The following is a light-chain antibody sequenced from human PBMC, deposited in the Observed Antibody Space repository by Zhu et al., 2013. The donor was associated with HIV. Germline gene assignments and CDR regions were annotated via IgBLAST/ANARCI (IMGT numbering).Light chain of an antibody. J-gene: IGKJ5*01. CDR1: QSVGTS. CDR2: DAS. V-gene: IGKV3-11*01. Sequence: EVVLTQSPATLSLSPGQRVTLSCRASQSVGTSLAWYQQKPGQAPRLLIFDASNKATDIPARFSGSGSGTDFALTISSLEPEDFAVYYCQQYGDSPITFGQGTRLQIK. CDR3: QQYGDSPIT.